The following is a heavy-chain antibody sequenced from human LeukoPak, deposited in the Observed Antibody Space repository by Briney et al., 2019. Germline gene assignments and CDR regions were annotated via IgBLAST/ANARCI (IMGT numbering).Heavy chain of an antibody. CDR1: GYTLTSYY. D-gene: IGHD4-17*01. CDR3: AVGLTVTYLDY. CDR2: FNPSGGGT. V-gene: IGHV1-46*01. J-gene: IGHJ4*02. Sequence: GASVKVSCKASGYTLTSYYMHWVRQAPGQGLEWMGIFNPSGGGTTYAQKFQGRVTLTRDTSTTTVYMELSSLRSEDTAVYYCAVGLTVTYLDYWGQGTLVTVSS.